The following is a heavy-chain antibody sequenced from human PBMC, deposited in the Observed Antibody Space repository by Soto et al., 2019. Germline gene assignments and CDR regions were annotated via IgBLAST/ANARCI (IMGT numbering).Heavy chain of an antibody. Sequence: QVQLQESGPGLVKPSETLSLTCTLSGDSISTYSISSYYWSWIRQPPGKGLEWIGYIYYSGNTNYNPSLKSRVTISVDTSKNQFSLRLSSVTAADTAVYYCAIGAGWFDPWGQGTLVTVSS. D-gene: IGHD3-16*01. CDR3: AIGAGWFDP. J-gene: IGHJ5*02. V-gene: IGHV4-61*01. CDR1: GDSISTYSISSYY. CDR2: IYYSGNT.